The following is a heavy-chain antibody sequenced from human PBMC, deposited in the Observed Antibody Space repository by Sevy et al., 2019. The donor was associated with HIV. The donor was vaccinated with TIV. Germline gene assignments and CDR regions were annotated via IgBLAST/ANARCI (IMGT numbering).Heavy chain of an antibody. J-gene: IGHJ4*02. CDR3: ARMGDYSDSSGYYPLKF. D-gene: IGHD3-22*01. CDR2: INPNNGGT. Sequence: ASVKVSCKASRYTFTGYYVHWVRQAPGQGLEWMGWINPNNGGTYFAKKFQDSVTLTTDTSVNTAYMELRSLTFDDTAIYYCARMGDYSDSSGYYPLKFWGQGTLVTVSS. CDR1: RYTFTGYY. V-gene: IGHV1-2*02.